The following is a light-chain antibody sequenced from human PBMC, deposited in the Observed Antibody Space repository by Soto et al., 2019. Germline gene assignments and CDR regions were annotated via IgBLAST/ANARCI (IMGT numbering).Light chain of an antibody. V-gene: IGKV3-11*01. CDR2: DAS. CDR1: QSVSSY. Sequence: TQCPATLSVSPGVKTTVSCGASQSVSSYLAWYQQKPGQAPRLLIYDASNRATGIPARFSGSGSGTDFTLTISSLEPEDFAVYYCQQRSNWPPWTFGQGTKVDI. J-gene: IGKJ1*01. CDR3: QQRSNWPPWT.